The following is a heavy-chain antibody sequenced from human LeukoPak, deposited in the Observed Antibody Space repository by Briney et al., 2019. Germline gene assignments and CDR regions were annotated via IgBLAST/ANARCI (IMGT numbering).Heavy chain of an antibody. CDR1: GFTFSSYA. CDR2: ISYDGSNK. D-gene: IGHD3-3*01. V-gene: IGHV3-30-3*01. Sequence: PGGSLRLSCAASGFTFSSYAMHWVRQATGKGLEWVAVISYDGSNKYYADSVKGRFTISRDNSKNTLYLQMNSLRAEDTAVYYCARDQTYYDCCLHYWGQGTLVTVSS. J-gene: IGHJ4*02. CDR3: ARDQTYYDCCLHY.